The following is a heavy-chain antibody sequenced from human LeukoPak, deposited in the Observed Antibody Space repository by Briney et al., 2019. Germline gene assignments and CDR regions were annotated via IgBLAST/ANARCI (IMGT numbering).Heavy chain of an antibody. CDR3: ARAPSKIGCYCPDYSGH. D-gene: IGHD3-16*01. V-gene: IGHV3-74*01. J-gene: IGHJ1*01. CDR1: GFTFISYR. Sequence: GGSLRLSSASSGFTFISYRMHWVRQAPGKGLVWVSRIKGDGNTNYADSVKGRFTISRDNAKNTVSLQMNSLRAEDTGVYYCARAPSKIGCYCPDYSGHWGQGTLVTVSS. CDR2: IKGDGNT.